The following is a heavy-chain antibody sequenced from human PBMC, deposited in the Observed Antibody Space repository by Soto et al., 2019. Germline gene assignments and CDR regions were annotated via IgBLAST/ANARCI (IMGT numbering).Heavy chain of an antibody. D-gene: IGHD2-2*01. V-gene: IGHV3-33*01. Sequence: GGSLRLSCAASGFTFSSYGVHWVRQAPGKGLEWVAVIWYDGSNKYYADSVKGRFTISRDNSKNTLYLQMNSLRAEDTAVYYCARIHVGYCSSTSCPNYYYYGMDVWGQGTTVTVSS. CDR2: IWYDGSNK. CDR1: GFTFSSYG. J-gene: IGHJ6*02. CDR3: ARIHVGYCSSTSCPNYYYYGMDV.